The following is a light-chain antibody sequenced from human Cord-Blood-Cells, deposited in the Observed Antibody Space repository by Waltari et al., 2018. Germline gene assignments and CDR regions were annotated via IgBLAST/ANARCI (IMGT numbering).Light chain of an antibody. Sequence: NFMLTQPHSVSESPGKTVTISCTRSSGSIASNYVQWYQQRPGRSPTTVLYEDNQRPSGVPDRFSGSIDSSSNSASLTISGLKTEDEADYYCQSYDSSNQVFGGGTKLTVL. CDR1: SGSIASNY. CDR3: QSYDSSNQV. V-gene: IGLV6-57*01. CDR2: EDN. J-gene: IGLJ3*02.